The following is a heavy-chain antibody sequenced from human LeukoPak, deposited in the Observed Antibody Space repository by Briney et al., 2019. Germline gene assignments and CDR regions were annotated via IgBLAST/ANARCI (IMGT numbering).Heavy chain of an antibody. CDR2: ISGSGGST. V-gene: IGHV3-23*01. J-gene: IGHJ4*02. CDR1: GITFSSYA. D-gene: IGHD3-22*01. Sequence: PGRSLRLSCAASGITFSSYAMTWVRQAPGKGLEWVSAISGSGGSTYYADSVKGRFTISRDNSKTTLYLQMNSLRAEDTVVYDGAASKWCRTYYYDSSGYFELDYCGQGTLVTVSS. CDR3: AASKWCRTYYYDSSGYFELDY.